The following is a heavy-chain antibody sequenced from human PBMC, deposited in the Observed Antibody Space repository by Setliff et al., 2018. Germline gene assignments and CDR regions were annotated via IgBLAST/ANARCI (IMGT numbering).Heavy chain of an antibody. Sequence: GGSLRLSCAASGFRFNGHGMNWVRQAPGKGLEWVSTINWDGRSTGYTDSVKGRFTISRDNAKNFLYLQMNSLRAEDTAFYHCARDHNYAYDYWGQGTLVTVSS. CDR3: ARDHNYAYDY. D-gene: IGHD1-1*01. J-gene: IGHJ4*02. V-gene: IGHV3-20*01. CDR2: INWDGRST. CDR1: GFRFNGHG.